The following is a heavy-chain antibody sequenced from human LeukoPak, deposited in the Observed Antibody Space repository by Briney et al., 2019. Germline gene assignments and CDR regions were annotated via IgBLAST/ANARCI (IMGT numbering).Heavy chain of an antibody. Sequence: SETLSLTGTIPSQSISSNDYYRGWIRQSPGKGLEWIGSIHYSGSTYFNPSLKSRVTISVDTSKNQFSLTLTSVTASDPAVYYCARIDSIGGTGNRYFDLWGRGTLVTVSS. CDR1: SQSISSNDYY. J-gene: IGHJ2*01. CDR3: ARIDSIGGTGNRYFDL. D-gene: IGHD3-22*01. CDR2: IHYSGST. V-gene: IGHV4-39*01.